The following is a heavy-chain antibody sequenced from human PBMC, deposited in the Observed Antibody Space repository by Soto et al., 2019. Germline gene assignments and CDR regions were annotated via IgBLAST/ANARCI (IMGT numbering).Heavy chain of an antibody. D-gene: IGHD3-3*01. CDR3: NSYPDFWGGHTPL. CDR2: VKSKADGGTA. CDR1: GFSITNTW. J-gene: IGHJ4*02. Sequence: EVQLVESGGGLVQPGGSLRLSCAASGFSITNTWMHWVRQAPGKGLEWVGRVKSKADGGTADYAAPVKGRFTVSRDDSKNTQYLPMNSLKMEDTAVYYCNSYPDFWGGHTPLWGQGTLVTVSS. V-gene: IGHV3-15*07.